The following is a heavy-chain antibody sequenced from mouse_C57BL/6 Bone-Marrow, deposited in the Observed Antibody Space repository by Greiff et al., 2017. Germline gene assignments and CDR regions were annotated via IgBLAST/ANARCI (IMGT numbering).Heavy chain of an antibody. CDR1: GYTFTSYW. Sequence: VKLQQPGAELVKPGASVKLSCKASGYTFTSYWMHWVKQRPGQGLEWIGMIHPNSGSTNYNEKFKSKATLTVDKSSSTAYMQLSSLTSEDSAVYYCARERDYYGSSYGDYWGQGTTLTVSS. CDR2: IHPNSGST. D-gene: IGHD1-1*01. V-gene: IGHV1-64*01. J-gene: IGHJ2*01. CDR3: ARERDYYGSSYGDY.